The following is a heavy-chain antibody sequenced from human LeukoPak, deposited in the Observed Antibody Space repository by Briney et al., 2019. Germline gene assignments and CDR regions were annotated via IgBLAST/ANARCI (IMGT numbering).Heavy chain of an antibody. CDR1: GFTFSSYG. CDR2: IWYDGTTK. V-gene: IGHV3-33*06. D-gene: IGHD3/OR15-3a*01. Sequence: PGRSLRLSCAASGFTFSSYGMHLVRQAPGKGLEWVAIIWYDGTTKYYADSVKGRFTLSRDNSKNTMFLQMNSLRAEDTAVYYCAKSRTGHDAFDIWGQGTKVTVSS. J-gene: IGHJ3*02. CDR3: AKSRTGHDAFDI.